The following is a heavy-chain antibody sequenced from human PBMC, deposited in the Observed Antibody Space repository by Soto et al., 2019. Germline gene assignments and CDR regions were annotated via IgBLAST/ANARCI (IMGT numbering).Heavy chain of an antibody. CDR1: GGSISSGGYY. CDR2: INHSGST. V-gene: IGHV4-31*03. J-gene: IGHJ4*02. CDR3: ARVAVSGTRFDY. Sequence: SETLSLTCTVSGGSISSGGYYWSWIRQHPGKGLEWIGEINHSGSTNYNPSLKSRVTISVDKSKNQFSLKLSSVTAADTAVYFCARVAVSGTRFDYWGQGTLVTVSS. D-gene: IGHD6-19*01.